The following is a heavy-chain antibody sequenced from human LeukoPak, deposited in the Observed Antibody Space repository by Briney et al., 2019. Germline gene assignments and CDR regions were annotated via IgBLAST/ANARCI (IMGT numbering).Heavy chain of an antibody. CDR3: ARDSRRRWLQLLGFDY. D-gene: IGHD5-24*01. CDR1: GFTFSTYG. V-gene: IGHV3-30*02. Sequence: GGSLRLSCAASGFTFSTYGMHWVRQAPGKGLEWVSFIRYDGNNKYYGDSVKGRFTISRDNSKNTLYLQMNSLRAEDTAVYYCARDSRRRWLQLLGFDYWGQGTLVTVSS. CDR2: IRYDGNNK. J-gene: IGHJ4*02.